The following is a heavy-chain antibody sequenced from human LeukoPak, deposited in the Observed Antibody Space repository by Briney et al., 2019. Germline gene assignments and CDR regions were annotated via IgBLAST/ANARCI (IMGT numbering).Heavy chain of an antibody. Sequence: GGSLRLSCAASGFTFSSYWMHWVRQAPGKGLDWVSVIGASGADTYYADSVKGRFTVSRDNAKNTLYLHMSSLRAEDTAVYFCARRPRDSSGYYLGAFHDWGQGTTVTVSS. D-gene: IGHD3-22*01. CDR2: IGASGADT. V-gene: IGHV3-23*01. CDR1: GFTFSSYW. CDR3: ARRPRDSSGYYLGAFHD. J-gene: IGHJ3*01.